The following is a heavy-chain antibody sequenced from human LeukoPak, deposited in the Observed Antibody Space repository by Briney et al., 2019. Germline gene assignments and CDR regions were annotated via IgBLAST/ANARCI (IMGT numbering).Heavy chain of an antibody. V-gene: IGHV1-2*02. CDR3: ARDESSGWFPIAY. CDR1: GYTFTGYY. Sequence: ASVKVSCKASGYTFTGYYMHWVRQAPGQGLEWMGWINPNSGGTNYAQKFQGRVTMTRDTSISTAYMELSRLRSDDTAVYYCARDESSGWFPIAYWGKGTLVTVSS. J-gene: IGHJ4*02. CDR2: INPNSGGT. D-gene: IGHD6-19*01.